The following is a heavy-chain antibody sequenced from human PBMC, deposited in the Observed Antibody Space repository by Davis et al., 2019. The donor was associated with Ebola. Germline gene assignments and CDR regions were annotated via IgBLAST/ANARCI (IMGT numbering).Heavy chain of an antibody. CDR2: IWYDGSNK. D-gene: IGHD3-3*01. CDR3: ASLYDFWSGRYDY. V-gene: IGHV3-33*08. CDR1: GFTFSSYD. Sequence: GESLKISCAASGFTFSSYDMHWVRQAPGKGLEWVAVIWYDGSNKYYADSVKGRFTISRDNAKNSLYLQMNSLRAEDTAVYYCASLYDFWSGRYDYWGQGTLVTVSS. J-gene: IGHJ4*02.